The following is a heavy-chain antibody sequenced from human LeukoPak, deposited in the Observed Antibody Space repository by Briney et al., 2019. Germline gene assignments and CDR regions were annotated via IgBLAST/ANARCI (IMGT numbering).Heavy chain of an antibody. CDR3: ARDRVFGVVPYYYYYYGMDV. V-gene: IGHV1-18*01. D-gene: IGHD3-3*01. Sequence: ASVTVSCKASGYTFTSYGISWVRQAPGQGLEWMGWISAYNGNTNYAKKLQGRVTMTTDTSTSTAYMELRSLRSDDTAVYYCARDRVFGVVPYYYYYYGMDVWGQGTTVTVSS. CDR1: GYTFTSYG. J-gene: IGHJ6*02. CDR2: ISAYNGNT.